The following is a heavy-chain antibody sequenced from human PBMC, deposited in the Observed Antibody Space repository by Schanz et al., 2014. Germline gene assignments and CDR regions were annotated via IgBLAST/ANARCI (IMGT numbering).Heavy chain of an antibody. V-gene: IGHV3-48*01. CDR1: GFTLSSYA. Sequence: VQLVESGGGVVQPGRSLRLSCAAYGFTLSSYAMHWVRQAPGKGLEWVSYISSSGTTIYYADSVKGRFTISRDNAKNSLFLQMNSLRVEDTAVYYCAREEGWGIAAAGPKHYYYGMDVWGQGTTVTVSS. CDR2: ISSSGTTI. D-gene: IGHD6-13*01. J-gene: IGHJ6*02. CDR3: AREEGWGIAAAGPKHYYYGMDV.